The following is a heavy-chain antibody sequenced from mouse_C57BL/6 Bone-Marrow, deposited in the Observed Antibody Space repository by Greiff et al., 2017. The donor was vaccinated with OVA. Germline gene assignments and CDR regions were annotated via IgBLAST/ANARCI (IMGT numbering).Heavy chain of an antibody. CDR1: GFTFSDYG. CDR3: ARGGGSSYVGY. CDR2: ISSGSSTI. Sequence: EVKVVESGGGLVKPGGSLKLSCAASGFTFSDYGMHWVRQAPEKGLEWVAYISSGSSTIYYADTVKGRFTISRDNAKNTLFLQMTSLRSEDTAMYYCARGGGSSYVGYWGQGTTLTVSS. D-gene: IGHD1-1*01. V-gene: IGHV5-17*01. J-gene: IGHJ2*01.